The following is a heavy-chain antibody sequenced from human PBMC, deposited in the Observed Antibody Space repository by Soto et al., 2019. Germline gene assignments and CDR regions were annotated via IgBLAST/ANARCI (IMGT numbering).Heavy chain of an antibody. CDR1: GFSLRTRGMG. Sequence: QITLKESGPTLVKPTQTLTLTCNFTGFSLRTRGMGVSRIRQPPGKALEWVALIYWDVDKWYSPSLKYRVIVTEDTPRTQVVLPITNMDPMDAATYCCALRSRGWQYDLTHGGQGTLVTVSS. J-gene: IGHJ4*02. D-gene: IGHD6-19*01. CDR2: IYWDVDK. CDR3: ALRSRGWQYDLTH. V-gene: IGHV2-5*02.